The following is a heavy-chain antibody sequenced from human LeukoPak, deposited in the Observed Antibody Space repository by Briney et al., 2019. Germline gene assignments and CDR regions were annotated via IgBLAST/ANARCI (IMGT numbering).Heavy chain of an antibody. CDR2: ISSSSSYI. V-gene: IGHV3-21*01. D-gene: IGHD3-22*01. Sequence: GGSLRLSCAASGFTFSSYTMTWVRQAPGKGLQWVSSISSSSSYIYYADSVKGRFTISRDNAKNSLYLQMNNLRAEDTAVYYCARDIGYYYDSSAYSEDGYWGQGTLVTVSS. J-gene: IGHJ4*02. CDR1: GFTFSSYT. CDR3: ARDIGYYYDSSAYSEDGY.